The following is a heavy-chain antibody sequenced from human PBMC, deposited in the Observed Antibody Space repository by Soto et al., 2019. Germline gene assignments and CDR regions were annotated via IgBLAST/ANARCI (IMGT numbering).Heavy chain of an antibody. CDR2: INHSGST. J-gene: IGHJ4*02. CDR3: ARLGVATKIATPYFDY. Sequence: SETLSLTCAVYGGSFSGYYWSWIRQPPGKGLEWVGEINHSGSTNYNPSLKSRVTISVDTSKNQFSLKLSSVTAADTAVYYCARLGVATKIATPYFDYWGQGTLVTVSS. V-gene: IGHV4-34*01. CDR1: GGSFSGYY. D-gene: IGHD5-12*01.